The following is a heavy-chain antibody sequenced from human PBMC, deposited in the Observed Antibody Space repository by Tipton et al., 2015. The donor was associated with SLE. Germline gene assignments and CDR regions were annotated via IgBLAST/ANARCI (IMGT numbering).Heavy chain of an antibody. CDR1: GGSISGYY. CDR3: ARGGGSYYDY. D-gene: IGHD1-26*01. CDR2: VYSSGST. Sequence: TLSLTCTVSGGSISGYYWSWIRQPAGKGLEWSGRVYSSGSTIYNPSIKSRITLSLDTSKNQFSLRVNSVTAADTAVYYCARGGGSYYDYWGQGTLVTVSS. V-gene: IGHV4-4*07. J-gene: IGHJ4*02.